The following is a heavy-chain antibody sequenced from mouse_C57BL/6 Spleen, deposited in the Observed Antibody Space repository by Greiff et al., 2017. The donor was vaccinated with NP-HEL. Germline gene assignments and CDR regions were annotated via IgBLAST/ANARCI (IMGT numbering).Heavy chain of an antibody. CDR1: GYAFSSSW. V-gene: IGHV1-82*01. Sequence: VQLKESGPELVKPGASVKISCKASGYAFSSSWMNWVKQRPGKGLEWIGRIYPGDGDTNYNGKFKGKATLTADKSSSTAYMQLSSLTSEDSAVYFCARTDYYGSSYADYWGQGTTLTVSS. CDR3: ARTDYYGSSYADY. D-gene: IGHD1-1*01. J-gene: IGHJ2*01. CDR2: IYPGDGDT.